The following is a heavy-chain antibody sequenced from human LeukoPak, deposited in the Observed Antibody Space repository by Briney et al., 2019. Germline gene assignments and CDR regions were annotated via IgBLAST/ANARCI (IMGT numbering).Heavy chain of an antibody. CDR1: GYTFTTYY. J-gene: IGHJ6*03. CDR2: INPSGGST. Sequence: ASVKVSFKASGYTFTTYYIHWVRQAPGQGLEWVGVINPSGGSTINAQKFQGTVTMTSDTSTSTVYLELSSLRSEDTAVYYCARGSQWLETYYDYYMDVWGTGTTVTISS. CDR3: ARGSQWLETYYDYYMDV. V-gene: IGHV1-46*01. D-gene: IGHD6-19*01.